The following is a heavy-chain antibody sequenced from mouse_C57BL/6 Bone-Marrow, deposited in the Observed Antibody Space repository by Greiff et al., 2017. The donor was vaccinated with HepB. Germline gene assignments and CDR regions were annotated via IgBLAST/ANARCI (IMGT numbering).Heavy chain of an antibody. V-gene: IGHV1-82*01. D-gene: IGHD2-3*01. J-gene: IGHJ3*01. CDR3: ARTPIYDGYPWFAY. Sequence: QVQLQQSGPELVKPGASVKISCKASGYAFSSSWMNWVKQRPGKGLEWIGRIYPGDGDTNYNGKFKGKATLTADKSSSTAYMQLSSLTSEDSAVYFCARTPIYDGYPWFAYWGQGTLVTVSA. CDR2: IYPGDGDT. CDR1: GYAFSSSW.